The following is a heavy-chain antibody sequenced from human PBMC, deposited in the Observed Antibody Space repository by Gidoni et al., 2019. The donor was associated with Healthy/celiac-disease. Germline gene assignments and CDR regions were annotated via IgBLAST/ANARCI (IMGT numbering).Heavy chain of an antibody. CDR2: INPNRGGT. D-gene: IGHD5-12*01. V-gene: IGHV1-2*04. Sequence: AQLVPSGAEGKTLGASVKVTCTASGSTFTGDYMHWVRQAPGQGLEWMGWINPNRGGTNYAQKCQGWVTMTRDTSISTAYMELSRLRSDDTAVYYCAREGRRDGYTPLDYWGQGTLVTVSS. J-gene: IGHJ4*02. CDR3: AREGRRDGYTPLDY. CDR1: GSTFTGDY.